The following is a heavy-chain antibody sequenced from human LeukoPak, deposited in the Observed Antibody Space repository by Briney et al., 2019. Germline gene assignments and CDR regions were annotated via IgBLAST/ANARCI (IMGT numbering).Heavy chain of an antibody. J-gene: IGHJ4*02. D-gene: IGHD5-24*01. CDR3: ARANEMATY. CDR1: GYNINGLS. CDR2: ISAYNGNT. Sequence: ASVKVSCKVSGYNINGLSMHWVRQAPGQGLEWMGWISAYNGNTNYAQKLQGRVTMTTDTSTSTAYMELRSLRSDDTAVYYCARANEMATYWGQGTLVTVSS. V-gene: IGHV1-18*01.